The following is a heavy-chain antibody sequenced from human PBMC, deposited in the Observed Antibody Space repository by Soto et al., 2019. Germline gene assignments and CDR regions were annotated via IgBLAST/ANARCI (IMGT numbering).Heavy chain of an antibody. CDR1: GFTFSSYW. Sequence: GGSLRLSCAASGFTFSSYWMSWVRQAPGKGLEWVANIKQDGSEKYYVDSVKGRFTISRDNAKNSLYLQMNSLRAEDTAVYYCAREDMRKVDTAMVTGVDYWGQGTLVTVSS. V-gene: IGHV3-7*01. CDR3: AREDMRKVDTAMVTGVDY. J-gene: IGHJ4*02. D-gene: IGHD5-18*01. CDR2: IKQDGSEK.